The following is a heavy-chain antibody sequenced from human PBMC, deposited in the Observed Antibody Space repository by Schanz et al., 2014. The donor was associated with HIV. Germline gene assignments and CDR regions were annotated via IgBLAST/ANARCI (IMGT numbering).Heavy chain of an antibody. J-gene: IGHJ5*02. CDR3: AREYYSRNWNWFDP. V-gene: IGHV3-33*01. Sequence: VQLGESGGGVVQPGGSLRLSCTASGFTFRNFGMHWVRQAPGKGRGWGAVKWYDGTNIDYADSVKGRFTVSRDNSKNMLYLQMNSLRAEDTAVYYCAREYYSRNWNWFDPWGQGTLVTVSP. D-gene: IGHD6-13*01. CDR2: KWYDGTNI. CDR1: GFTFRNFG.